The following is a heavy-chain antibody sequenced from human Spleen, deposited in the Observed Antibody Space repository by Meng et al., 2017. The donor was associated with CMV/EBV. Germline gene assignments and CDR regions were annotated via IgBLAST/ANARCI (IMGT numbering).Heavy chain of an antibody. Sequence: QVQLVESGXGVVQPVRXLRTSCAASGFTFSSYAMHWVRQAPGKGLEWVAVISYDGSNKYYADSVKGRFTISRDNSKNTLYLQMNSLRAEDTAVYYCARDGYYYDSSGYYGFDYWGQGTLVTVSS. CDR3: ARDGYYYDSSGYYGFDY. CDR1: GFTFSSYA. V-gene: IGHV3-30-3*01. J-gene: IGHJ4*02. D-gene: IGHD3-22*01. CDR2: ISYDGSNK.